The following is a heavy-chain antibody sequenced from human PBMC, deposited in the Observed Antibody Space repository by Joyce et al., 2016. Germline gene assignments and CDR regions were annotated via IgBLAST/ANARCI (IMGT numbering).Heavy chain of an antibody. D-gene: IGHD6-19*01. CDR1: GGSISSSSNY. CDR2: IYYSGST. CDR3: GRGGGIAVAGTQVDD. J-gene: IGHJ4*02. V-gene: IGHV4-39*07. Sequence: QLQLQESGPGLVKPSETLSLTCTVSGGSISSSSNYWGWIRQPPGKGLEWIWSIYYSGSTYYNPSLKSRVTMSVTPSKNQFSRKLGSVTAAETAVYYCGRGGGIAVAGTQVDDWGQGTLVIVSS.